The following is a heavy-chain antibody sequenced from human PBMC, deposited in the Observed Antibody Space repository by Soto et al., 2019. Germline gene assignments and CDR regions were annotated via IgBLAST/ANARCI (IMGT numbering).Heavy chain of an antibody. CDR3: ARGYSYRYLDY. J-gene: IGHJ4*02. CDR2: IYHSGST. Sequence: SETLSLTCAVSGGSISSGGYSWSWIRQPPGKGLEWIGYIYHSGSTYYNPSLKSRVTISVDRSKNQFSLKLSSVTAADTAVYYCARGYSYRYLDYWGQGTLVTVSS. V-gene: IGHV4-30-2*01. CDR1: GGSISSGGYS. D-gene: IGHD5-18*01.